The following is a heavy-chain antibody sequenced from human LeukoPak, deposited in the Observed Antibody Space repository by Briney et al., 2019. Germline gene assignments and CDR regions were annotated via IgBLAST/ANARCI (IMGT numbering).Heavy chain of an antibody. Sequence: ASVKVSCKASGYTFSDCYMHWVRQAPGQGLEYMGWISANSFDTYYVQKFQGRVTMTRDTSISTAFMDLSRLTSDDTAVYYCAVETVKGGLEYWGQGTLVTVSS. CDR1: GYTFSDCY. CDR2: ISANSFDT. J-gene: IGHJ4*02. D-gene: IGHD3-16*01. V-gene: IGHV1-2*02. CDR3: AVETVKGGLEY.